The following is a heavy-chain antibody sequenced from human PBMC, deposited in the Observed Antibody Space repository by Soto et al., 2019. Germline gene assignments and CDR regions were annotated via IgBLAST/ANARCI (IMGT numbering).Heavy chain of an antibody. CDR2: ITSGSDSI. V-gene: IGHV3-21*01. CDR3: ARRMTTVTAGCGAFDI. D-gene: IGHD4-17*01. CDR1: GFTFNTYL. Sequence: EVRLVESGGGLVKPGGSLRLSCAASGFTFNTYLMNWVRQAPGKGLEWVSSITSGSDSIYYADSVKDRFTISRDNAKNSLYLQMDSLRAEDTAVYDCARRMTTVTAGCGAFDIWGQGTMVSVSS. J-gene: IGHJ3*02.